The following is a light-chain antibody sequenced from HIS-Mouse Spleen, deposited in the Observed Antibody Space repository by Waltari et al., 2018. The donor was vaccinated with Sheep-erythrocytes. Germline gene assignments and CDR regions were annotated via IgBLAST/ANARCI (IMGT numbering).Light chain of an antibody. CDR2: DVS. Sequence: QSALTQPRSVSGSPGQSVTISCTGTTSDVGGYNYVSWYQQHPGNAPKLMIYDVSKRPYGVPDRFSGSKSGNTASLTISGLQAEDEADYYCCSYAGSYNHVFATGTKVTVL. CDR1: TSDVGGYNY. J-gene: IGLJ1*01. CDR3: CSYAGSYNHV. V-gene: IGLV2-11*01.